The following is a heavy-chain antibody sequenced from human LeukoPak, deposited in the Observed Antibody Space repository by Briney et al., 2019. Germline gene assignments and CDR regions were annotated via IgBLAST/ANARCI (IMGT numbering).Heavy chain of an antibody. Sequence: GASVKVSCKASGYTFTSYDISWVRQAPGQGLEWMGGIIPIFGTANYAQKFQGRVTITADESTSTAYMELSSLRSEDTAVYYCARDPRVGIFGVVNVNWFDPWGQGTLVTVSS. CDR3: ARDPRVGIFGVVNVNWFDP. CDR2: IIPIFGTA. D-gene: IGHD3-3*01. CDR1: GYTFTSYD. V-gene: IGHV1-69*13. J-gene: IGHJ5*02.